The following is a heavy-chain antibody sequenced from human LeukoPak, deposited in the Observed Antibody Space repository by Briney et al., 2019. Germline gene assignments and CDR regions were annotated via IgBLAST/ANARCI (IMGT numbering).Heavy chain of an antibody. CDR3: ARVRVGAKDYYYYTDV. J-gene: IGHJ6*03. V-gene: IGHV1-8*01. CDR2: MNPNSGNT. CDR1: GYTFTSYD. D-gene: IGHD1-26*01. Sequence: GASVKVSCKASGYTFTSYDINWVRRATGQGLEWMGWMNPNSGNTGYAQRFQGKVTMTRNTSISTAYMELSSLRSEDTAVYYCARVRVGAKDYYYYTDVWGKGTTVTVSS.